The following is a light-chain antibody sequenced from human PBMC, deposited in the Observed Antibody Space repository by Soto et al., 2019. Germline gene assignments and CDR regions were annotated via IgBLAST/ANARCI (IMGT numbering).Light chain of an antibody. CDR2: AAS. V-gene: IGKV3-15*01. CDR1: QSVGSD. Sequence: EIVVTQSPATVSVSPGERATLSCRASQSVGSDLAWYQQKPGQAPRLLIYAASTRATGVPARFSGSGSGTEFTLTISSLQTEDFVVYYCQQYNDWPPTFGPGTKVDIK. J-gene: IGKJ3*01. CDR3: QQYNDWPPT.